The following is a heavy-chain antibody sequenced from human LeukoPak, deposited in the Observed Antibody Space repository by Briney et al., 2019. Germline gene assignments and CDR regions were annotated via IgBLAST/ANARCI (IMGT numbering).Heavy chain of an antibody. CDR3: VRDSSWYNTDWYAGGFDL. V-gene: IGHV3-7*01. D-gene: IGHD6-19*01. Sequence: PGGSLRLSCTASVHTLRIYCMTCVRDARGKGGEGGAIIAHDGYYIRYGDSVRGRFTISRDNANNALYLQMTSLRVEDTAIYYCVRDSSWYNTDWYAGGFDLWGQGALVAVSS. J-gene: IGHJ4*02. CDR1: VHTLRIYC. CDR2: IAHDGYYI.